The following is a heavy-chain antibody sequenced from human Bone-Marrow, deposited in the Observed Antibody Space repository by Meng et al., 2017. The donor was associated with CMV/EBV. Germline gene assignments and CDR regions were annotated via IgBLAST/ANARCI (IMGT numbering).Heavy chain of an antibody. J-gene: IGHJ4*02. V-gene: IGHV3-21*01. CDR1: GFTFNTYS. CDR3: ARPGYFDNSGYTPFDY. CDR2: ISSSSNYI. Sequence: GFTFNTYSMNWVRQAPGKGLEWVSSISSSSNYIYYADSVKGRFTISRDNAKNSLYLQMNSLRAEDTAVYYCARPGYFDNSGYTPFDYWGQGTLVTVSS. D-gene: IGHD3-22*01.